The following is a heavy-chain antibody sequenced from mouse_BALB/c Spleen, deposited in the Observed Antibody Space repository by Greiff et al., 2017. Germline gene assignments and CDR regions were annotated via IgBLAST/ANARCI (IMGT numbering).Heavy chain of an antibody. CDR2: ISYSGST. V-gene: IGHV3-2*02. D-gene: IGHD2-2*01. CDR3: ARGGLRDYAMDY. Sequence: EVKLVESGPGLVKPSQSLSLTCTVTGYSITSDYAWNWIRQFPGNKLEWMGYISYSGSTSYNPSLKSRISITRDTSKNQFFLQLNSVTTEDTATYYCARGGLRDYAMDYWGQGTSVTVSS. J-gene: IGHJ4*01. CDR1: GYSITSDYA.